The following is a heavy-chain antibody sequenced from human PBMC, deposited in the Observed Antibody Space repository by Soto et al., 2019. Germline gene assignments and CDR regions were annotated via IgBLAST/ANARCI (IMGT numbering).Heavy chain of an antibody. D-gene: IGHD3-22*01. Sequence: GGSLRLSCAASGFTFSSYSMNWVRQAPGKGLEWVSSISSSSSYIYYADSVKGRFTISRDNAKNSLYLQMNSLRAEDTAVYYCARSIYYYDSSGYHDDAFDIWGQGTMVTVSS. J-gene: IGHJ3*02. CDR3: ARSIYYYDSSGYHDDAFDI. CDR2: ISSSSSYI. CDR1: GFTFSSYS. V-gene: IGHV3-21*01.